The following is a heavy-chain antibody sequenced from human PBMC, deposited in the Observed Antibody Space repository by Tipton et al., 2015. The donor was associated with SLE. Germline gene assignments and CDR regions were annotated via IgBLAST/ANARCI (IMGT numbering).Heavy chain of an antibody. D-gene: IGHD2-2*01. V-gene: IGHV4-4*07. J-gene: IGHJ4*02. CDR2: IYSSGST. CDR1: GGSISSSY. Sequence: TLSLTCAVSGGSISSSYWSWIRQPAGRGLEWIGRIYSSGSTNYNPSLKSRVTMSVDTSKNQFSLKLSSVTAADTAAYYCARGGRVVPAEDYWGQGTLVTVSS. CDR3: ARGGRVVPAEDY.